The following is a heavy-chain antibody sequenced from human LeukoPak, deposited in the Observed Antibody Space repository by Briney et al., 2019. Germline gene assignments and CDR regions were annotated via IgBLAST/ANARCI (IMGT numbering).Heavy chain of an antibody. CDR1: GFTFSSYW. CDR3: ARDLEGHICYFDY. V-gene: IGHV3-7*01. J-gene: IGHJ4*02. Sequence: GWSLRLSCAASGFTFSSYWMSWVRQAPGKGLEWVANIKQDGSEKYYVDSVKGRFTISRDNAKNSLYLQMNSLRAEDTAVYYCARDLEGHICYFDYWGQGTLVTVSS. D-gene: IGHD2-21*01. CDR2: IKQDGSEK.